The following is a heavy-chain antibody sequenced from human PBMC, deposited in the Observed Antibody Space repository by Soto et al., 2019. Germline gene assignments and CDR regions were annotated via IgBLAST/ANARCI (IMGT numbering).Heavy chain of an antibody. Sequence: QVQLQESGPGLVRPSETLSLTCTVSGGSIADFWSWIRQPPGKGLEWIGYIVDRGNTHYSPSLNSRFTISMDTSKIPFSLRLNSVTAADTAVYYCARDAPRFCNGGTCYVFDSWGQGTLVTVSS. D-gene: IGHD2-15*01. CDR3: ARDAPRFCNGGTCYVFDS. V-gene: IGHV4-59*01. J-gene: IGHJ4*02. CDR1: GGSIADF. CDR2: IVDRGNT.